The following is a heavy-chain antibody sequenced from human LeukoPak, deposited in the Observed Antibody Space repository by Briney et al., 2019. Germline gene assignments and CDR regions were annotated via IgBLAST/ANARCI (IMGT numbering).Heavy chain of an antibody. V-gene: IGHV1-69*13. J-gene: IGHJ3*02. D-gene: IGHD1-26*01. CDR1: GGTFSSYA. CDR2: IIPIFGTA. CDR3: ARRVRITGRAPNVERPNDAFDI. Sequence: SVKVSCKASGGTFSSYAISWVRQAPGQGLEWMGGIIPIFGTANYAQKFQGRVTITADESTSTAYMELSSLRSEDTAVYYCARRVRITGRAPNVERPNDAFDIWGQGTMVTVSS.